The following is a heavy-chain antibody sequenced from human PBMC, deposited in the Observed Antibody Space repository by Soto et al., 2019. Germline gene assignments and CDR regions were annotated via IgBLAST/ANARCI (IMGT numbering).Heavy chain of an antibody. D-gene: IGHD3-9*01. J-gene: IGHJ4*02. CDR2: ISGQNGKT. Sequence: QVHLVQSASEAKKPGASVKLSCTAAGYTFTTYGFSWLRQAPGQGREWMGWISGQNGKTKYAQSFQGRITMTTDTHTRTAYMELGSLRSDDTAVYYCARDRGYLHDSTGYVDHWGQGALVTVSS. CDR3: ARDRGYLHDSTGYVDH. CDR1: GYTFTTYG. V-gene: IGHV1-18*04.